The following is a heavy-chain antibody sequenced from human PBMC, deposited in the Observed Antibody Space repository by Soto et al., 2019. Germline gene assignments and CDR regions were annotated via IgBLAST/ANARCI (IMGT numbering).Heavy chain of an antibody. CDR2: ISSSSSTI. Sequence: GGSLRLSCAASGFTFSSYSMNWVRQAPGKGLEWVSYISSSSSTIYYADSVKGRFTISRDNAKNSLYLQMNSLRAEDTAVYYCARDNSPTYSSSWYRGSGTEPHDYWGQATLVTVSS. CDR1: GFTFSSYS. J-gene: IGHJ4*02. D-gene: IGHD6-13*01. CDR3: ARDNSPTYSSSWYRGSGTEPHDY. V-gene: IGHV3-48*01.